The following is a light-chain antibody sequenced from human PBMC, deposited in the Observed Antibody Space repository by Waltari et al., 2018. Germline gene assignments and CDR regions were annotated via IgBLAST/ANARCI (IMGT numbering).Light chain of an antibody. CDR2: GSS. CDR1: QSISNY. J-gene: IGKJ2*01. Sequence: DIQMTQSPSSLSASVGDSITITCRARQSISNYLNWYQQKPGKPPKLLIFGSSSLQSAVPSRFSGSGSGTDFTLTISSLQPEDFATYYCQQTYSVLYTFGQGTKLQI. CDR3: QQTYSVLYT. V-gene: IGKV1-39*01.